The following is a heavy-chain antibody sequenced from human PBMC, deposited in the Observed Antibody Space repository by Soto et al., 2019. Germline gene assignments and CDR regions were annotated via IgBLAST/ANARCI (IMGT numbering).Heavy chain of an antibody. V-gene: IGHV1-2*04. Sequence: ASVKVSCKASGYTFTGYYMHWVRQAPGQGLEWMGWINPNSGGTNYAQKFQGWVTMTRDTSISTAYMELSRLRSDDTAVYYCARDEYSSSSGVFDIWGQGTMVTVSS. D-gene: IGHD6-6*01. CDR2: INPNSGGT. CDR1: GYTFTGYY. J-gene: IGHJ3*02. CDR3: ARDEYSSSSGVFDI.